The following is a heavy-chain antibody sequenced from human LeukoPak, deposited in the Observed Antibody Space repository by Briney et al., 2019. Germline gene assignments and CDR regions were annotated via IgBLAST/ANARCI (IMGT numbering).Heavy chain of an antibody. V-gene: IGHV3-23*01. J-gene: IGHJ3*02. Sequence: GGSLRLSCAASGFTFSSYGMSWVRQPPGKGLEWVSGIRGSGSNTDYVGSVKGRFAVSRDNSKNTLYLQMNSLRAEDTAVYYCAKGLRELWGDAFDMWGQGTMVTVSS. CDR1: GFTFSSYG. CDR2: IRGSGSNT. CDR3: AKGLRELWGDAFDM. D-gene: IGHD3-16*01.